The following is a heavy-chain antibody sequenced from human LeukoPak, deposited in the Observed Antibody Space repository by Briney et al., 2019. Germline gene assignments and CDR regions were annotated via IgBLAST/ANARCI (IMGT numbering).Heavy chain of an antibody. CDR2: IYYSGSP. J-gene: IGHJ6*02. CDR3: GSHNYNPSLKSRVTISVDTSKNQFSLKLSSVTAADTAVYYCARARIAAAGNNYYYGMDV. Sequence: SETRSLTCPVSGRSMSSYYWSWIRHPPEKGLEWIGYIYYSGSPTYHPSLRTRVTISGDTSKTQLSLKRTAGPPATPPLYHCGSHNYNPSLKSRVTISVDTSKNQFSLKLSSVTAADTAVYYCARARIAAAGNNYYYGMDVWGQGTTVTVSS. CDR1: GRSMSSYY. V-gene: IGHV4-59*01. D-gene: IGHD3-10*01.